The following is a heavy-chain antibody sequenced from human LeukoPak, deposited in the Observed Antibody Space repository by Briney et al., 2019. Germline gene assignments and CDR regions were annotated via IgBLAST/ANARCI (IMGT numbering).Heavy chain of an antibody. CDR1: GDSISNYY. Sequence: SETLSLTCTVSGDSISNYYWSWIRQPPGKGLEWIGYIYYSGSTNYNPSLKSRVTISVDTSKNQFSLKLSSVTAADTAVYYCARHSRLDKSSLSWADYWGQGTLVTVSS. D-gene: IGHD2-2*03. J-gene: IGHJ4*02. V-gene: IGHV4-59*08. CDR3: ARHSRLDKSSLSWADY. CDR2: IYYSGST.